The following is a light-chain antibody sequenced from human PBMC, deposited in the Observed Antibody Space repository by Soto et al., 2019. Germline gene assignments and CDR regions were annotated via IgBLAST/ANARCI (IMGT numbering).Light chain of an antibody. Sequence: EIVLTQSPGTLSLSPGERATLCCRASQSVSTRSLAWYQQKPGQAPRLLIYDVSNRATGIPARFSGSGSGTDFTLTISSLEPEDFAVYYCQQRNYWQVTFGQGTRLEIK. CDR3: QQRNYWQVT. CDR2: DVS. CDR1: QSVSTRS. J-gene: IGKJ5*01. V-gene: IGKV3D-11*02.